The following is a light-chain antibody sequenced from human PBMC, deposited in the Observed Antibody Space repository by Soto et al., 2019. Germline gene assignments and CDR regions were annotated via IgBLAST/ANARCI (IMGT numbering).Light chain of an antibody. CDR1: QGITND. CDR2: AAS. Sequence: DIQMTQSPSSLSASVGDRVTITRRASQGITNDLAWYQQKPGKVPKLLIYAASTLQSGVPSRFSGSGFGIDFTLTISSLQPEDVATYYCQKYNSALWAFGQGTKVEIK. J-gene: IGKJ1*01. CDR3: QKYNSALWA. V-gene: IGKV1-27*01.